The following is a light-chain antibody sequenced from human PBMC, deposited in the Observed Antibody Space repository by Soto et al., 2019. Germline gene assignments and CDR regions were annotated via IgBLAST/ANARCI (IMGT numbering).Light chain of an antibody. J-gene: IGKJ5*01. V-gene: IGKV1-9*01. CDR1: QAISIY. CDR2: AAS. Sequence: DIPLTQSPSFLSASVGGRVTISCRASQAISIYLAWYQQKPGKGPKFLIYAASSLQSGVPSRFSGSGSGTEFTLTISSLQPEDFATYYCQQLHSYPITFGQGTRLEMK. CDR3: QQLHSYPIT.